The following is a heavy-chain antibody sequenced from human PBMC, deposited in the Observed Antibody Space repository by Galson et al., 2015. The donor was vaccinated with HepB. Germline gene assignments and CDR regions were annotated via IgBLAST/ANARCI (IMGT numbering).Heavy chain of an antibody. J-gene: IGHJ4*02. CDR2: IIPIFGTA. CDR3: ASSYYYGSGSYYFGFDY. D-gene: IGHD3-10*01. CDR1: GGTFSSYA. V-gene: IGHV1-69*06. Sequence: SVKVSCKASGGTFSSYAISWVRQAPGQGLEWMGGIIPIFGTANYAQKFQGRVTITADKSTSTAYMELSSLRSEDTAVYYCASSYYYGSGSYYFGFDYWGQGTLVTVSS.